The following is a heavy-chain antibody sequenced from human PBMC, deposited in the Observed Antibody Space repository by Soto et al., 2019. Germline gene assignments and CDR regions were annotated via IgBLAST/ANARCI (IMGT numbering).Heavy chain of an antibody. V-gene: IGHV1-69*12. CDR3: ARDGIGYRSGNGGPDAFDI. J-gene: IGHJ3*02. CDR2: IIPIFGTA. Sequence: QVQLVQSGAEVKKPGSSVKVSCKASGGTFSSYAISWVRQAPGQGLEWMGGIIPIFGTANYAQKFQGRVTSTADESTSTAYMELSSLRSEETAVYYCARDGIGYRSGNGGPDAFDIWGQGTMVTVSS. CDR1: GGTFSSYA. D-gene: IGHD5-18*01.